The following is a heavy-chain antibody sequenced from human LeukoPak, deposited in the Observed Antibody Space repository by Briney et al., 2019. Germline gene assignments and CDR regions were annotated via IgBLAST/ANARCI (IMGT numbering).Heavy chain of an antibody. CDR2: ISVDGGDI. D-gene: IGHD4-23*01. Sequence: GYSLRLSCAASGFTFSSYAMTWIRQAPERGLEWVSSISVDGGDIKYTDSAKGRFTISRDNSKGTLYLQMDSLRVEDTAVYYCGKDPNGNFIGAFDFWGQGTMVTVSS. CDR1: GFTFSSYA. V-gene: IGHV3-23*01. J-gene: IGHJ3*01. CDR3: GKDPNGNFIGAFDF.